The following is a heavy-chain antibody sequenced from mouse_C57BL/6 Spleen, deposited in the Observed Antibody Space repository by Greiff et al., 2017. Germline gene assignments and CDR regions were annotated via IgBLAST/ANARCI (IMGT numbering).Heavy chain of an antibody. D-gene: IGHD2-3*01. CDR2: ISDGGSYT. CDR3: ARDEGWLLLYYAMDY. V-gene: IGHV5-4*01. Sequence: LVESGGGLVKPGGSLKLSCAASGFTFSSYAMSWVRQTPEKRLEWVATISDGGSYTYYPDNVKGRFTISRDNAKNNLYLQMSHLKSEDTAMYYCARDEGWLLLYYAMDYWGQGTSVTVSS. CDR1: GFTFSSYA. J-gene: IGHJ4*01.